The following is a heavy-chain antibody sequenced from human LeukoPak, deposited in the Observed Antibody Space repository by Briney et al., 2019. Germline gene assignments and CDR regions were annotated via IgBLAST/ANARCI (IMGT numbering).Heavy chain of an antibody. D-gene: IGHD2-15*01. J-gene: IGHJ4*02. CDR1: GFTFSSYA. CDR2: ISGSGGST. Sequence: GGSLRLSCAASGFTFSSYAMSWVRQAPGKGLEWVSAISGSGGSTYYADSVKGRFTISRDNSENTLYLQMNSLRAEDTAVYYCAKVPGGYCSGGSCYLDYFDYWGQGTLVTVSS. CDR3: AKVPGGYCSGGSCYLDYFDY. V-gene: IGHV3-23*01.